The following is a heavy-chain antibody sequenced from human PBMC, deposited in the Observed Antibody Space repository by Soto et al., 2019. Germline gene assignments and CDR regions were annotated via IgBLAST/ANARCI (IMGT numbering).Heavy chain of an antibody. CDR1: GFSLSTSGVG. J-gene: IGHJ3*02. D-gene: IGHD3-3*01. Sequence: SGPTLVNPTQTLTLTCTFSGFSLSTSGVGVGWIRQPPGKALEWLALIYWDDDKRYSPSLKSRLTITKDTSKNQVVLTMTNMDPVDTATYYCARTKSLYYDFWSGYPSGAFDIWGQGTMVTVS. CDR3: ARTKSLYYDFWSGYPSGAFDI. V-gene: IGHV2-5*02. CDR2: IYWDDDK.